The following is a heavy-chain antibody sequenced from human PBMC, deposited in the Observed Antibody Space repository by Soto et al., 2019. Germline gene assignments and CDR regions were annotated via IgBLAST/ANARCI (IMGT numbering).Heavy chain of an antibody. V-gene: IGHV4-59*01. Sequence: SETLSLTCTVSGGSLSSYYWSWIRRPPGMGLEWIASISYSGTTNYNSSLKSRVTISIDTSKNQFSLKFNSVTAADTAVYYCAREGYNFGPFDYWRQRALVIVSS. D-gene: IGHD5-18*01. J-gene: IGHJ4*02. CDR3: AREGYNFGPFDY. CDR2: ISYSGTT. CDR1: GGSLSSYY.